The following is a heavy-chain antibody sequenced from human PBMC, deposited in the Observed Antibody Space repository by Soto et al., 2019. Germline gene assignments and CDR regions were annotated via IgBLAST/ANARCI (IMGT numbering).Heavy chain of an antibody. V-gene: IGHV1-46*01. CDR2: INPSGGST. D-gene: IGHD3-22*01. CDR3: ARDGEGDSSGYYKDWFDP. J-gene: IGHJ5*02. Sequence: QVQLVQSGAEVKKPGASVKVSCKASGYTFTSYYMHWVRQAPGQGLEWMGIINPSGGSTSYAQKFQGRVTMTRDTSTSTVYMELSSLRSEDTAVYYCARDGEGDSSGYYKDWFDPWGQGTLVTVSS. CDR1: GYTFTSYY.